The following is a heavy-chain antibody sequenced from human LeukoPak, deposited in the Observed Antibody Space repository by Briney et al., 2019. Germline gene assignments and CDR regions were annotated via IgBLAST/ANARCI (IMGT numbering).Heavy chain of an antibody. CDR1: GFTFSSYS. J-gene: IGHJ4*02. CDR2: ISSSSSTI. D-gene: IGHD2-15*01. Sequence: GGSLRLSCAASGFTFSSYSMNWVRQAPGKGLEWVSYISSSSSTIYYADSVKGRFTISRDNSKNTLYLQMNSLRVEDTALYYCAKDMVLTATPFDSWGQGTLVSVSS. CDR3: AKDMVLTATPFDS. V-gene: IGHV3-48*01.